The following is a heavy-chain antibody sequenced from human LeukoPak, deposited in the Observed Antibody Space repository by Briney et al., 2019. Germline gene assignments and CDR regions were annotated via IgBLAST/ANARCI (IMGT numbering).Heavy chain of an antibody. CDR1: GFTFSSYS. Sequence: PGGSLRLSCAASGFTFSSYSMNWVRQAPGKGLEWVSSISSSSSYIYYADSVKGRFTISRDNAKNSLYLQMNSLRAEDTAVYYCAREDGGSSTSFDYWGQGTLVTVS. D-gene: IGHD2-2*01. CDR3: AREDGGSSTSFDY. CDR2: ISSSSSYI. V-gene: IGHV3-21*01. J-gene: IGHJ4*02.